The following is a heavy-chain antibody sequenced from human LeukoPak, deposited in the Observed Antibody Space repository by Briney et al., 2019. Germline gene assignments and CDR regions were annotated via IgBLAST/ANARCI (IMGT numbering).Heavy chain of an antibody. Sequence: GGSLRLSCAASGFTVSSNDMSWVRQAPGKGLDWVSVIYSGGSTYYADSVKGRFTISRDNSKNTLYLQMNSLRAEDTAVYYCARGYIVVVVAATSYGMEVWGRGTTVTVSS. J-gene: IGHJ6*01. CDR2: IYSGGST. V-gene: IGHV3-66*01. CDR1: GFTVSSND. CDR3: ARGYIVVVVAATSYGMEV. D-gene: IGHD2-15*01.